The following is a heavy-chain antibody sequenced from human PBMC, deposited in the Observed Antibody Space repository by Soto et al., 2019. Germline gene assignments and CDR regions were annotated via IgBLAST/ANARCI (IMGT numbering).Heavy chain of an antibody. CDR2: ISYDGSNK. CDR1: GFTFSSYA. Sequence: GGSLILSCAASGFTFSSYAMHWVRQAPGKGLEWVAVISYDGSNKYYADSVKGRFTISRDNSKNTLYLQMNSLRAEDTAVYYCAREFPYYDSSCLSLDDWGKGTLVTGSS. CDR3: AREFPYYDSSCLSLDD. J-gene: IGHJ4*02. V-gene: IGHV3-30-3*01. D-gene: IGHD3-22*01.